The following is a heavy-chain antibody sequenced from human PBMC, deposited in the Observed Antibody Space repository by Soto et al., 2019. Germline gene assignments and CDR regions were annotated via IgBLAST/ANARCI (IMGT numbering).Heavy chain of an antibody. J-gene: IGHJ1*01. V-gene: IGHV3-30*14. CDR1: GFTFSDYA. CDR3: ARENSRISPRLFQH. Sequence: SGGSLRLCCVASGFTFSDYALHWARQAPGKGLEWVALISPAGNNQYYSDSAKGRFTISRDNSQNTLYLQMNSLRPDDTGLYYCARENSRISPRLFQHWGHGTLVTVS. D-gene: IGHD6-6*01. CDR2: ISPAGNNQ.